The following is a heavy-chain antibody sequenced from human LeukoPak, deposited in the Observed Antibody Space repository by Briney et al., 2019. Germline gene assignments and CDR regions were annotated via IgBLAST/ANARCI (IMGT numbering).Heavy chain of an antibody. CDR3: ATTLRRYYYMDV. J-gene: IGHJ6*03. V-gene: IGHV4-59*08. Sequence: SETLSLTCTVSGGSISSYYWSWIRQPPGKGLGWIGYIYYSGSTNYNPSLKSRVTISVDTSKNQSSLKLSSVTAADTPVYYCATTLRRYYYMDVWGKGTTVTVSS. D-gene: IGHD3-16*01. CDR1: GGSISSYY. CDR2: IYYSGST.